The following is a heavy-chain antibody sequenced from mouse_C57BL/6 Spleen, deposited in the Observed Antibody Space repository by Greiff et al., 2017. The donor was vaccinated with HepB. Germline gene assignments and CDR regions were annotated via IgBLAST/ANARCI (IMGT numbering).Heavy chain of an antibody. CDR3: ATYDGYYEGFAY. V-gene: IGHV1-82*01. J-gene: IGHJ3*01. Sequence: QVQLQQSGPELVKPGASVKISCKASGYAFSSSWMNWVKQRPGKGLEWIGRIYPGDGDTNYNGKFKGKATLTADKSSSTAYMQLSSLTSEDSAVYFCATYDGYYEGFAYWGQGTLVTVSA. CDR2: IYPGDGDT. CDR1: GYAFSSSW. D-gene: IGHD2-3*01.